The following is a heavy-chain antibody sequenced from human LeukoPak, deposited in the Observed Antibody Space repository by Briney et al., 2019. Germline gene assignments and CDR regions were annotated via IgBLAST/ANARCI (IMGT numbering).Heavy chain of an antibody. CDR1: GFTFSSYA. CDR2: ISGSGGST. V-gene: IGHV3-23*01. D-gene: IGHD5-24*01. CDR3: AKGEWRWLQLRSFPDY. J-gene: IGHJ4*02. Sequence: SGGSLRLSCAASGFTFSSYAMSWVRQAPGKGLEWVSAISGSGGSTYHADSVKGRFTISRDNSKNTLYLQMNSLRAEDTAVYYCAKGEWRWLQLRSFPDYWGQGTLVTVSS.